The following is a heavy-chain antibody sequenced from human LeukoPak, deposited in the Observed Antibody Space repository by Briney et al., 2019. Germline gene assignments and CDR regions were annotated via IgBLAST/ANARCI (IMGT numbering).Heavy chain of an antibody. D-gene: IGHD3-3*01. J-gene: IGHJ4*02. CDR3: ARAVLEWSRNSRYYFDY. CDR1: GYTFTSYY. V-gene: IGHV1-46*03. Sequence: ASVKVSCKASGYTFTSYYMHWVRQAPGQGLEWMGIINPSGGSTSYAQKFQDRVTMTRDTSTSTVYMELSSLRSEDTAVYYCARAVLEWSRNSRYYFDYWGQGTLVTVSS. CDR2: INPSGGST.